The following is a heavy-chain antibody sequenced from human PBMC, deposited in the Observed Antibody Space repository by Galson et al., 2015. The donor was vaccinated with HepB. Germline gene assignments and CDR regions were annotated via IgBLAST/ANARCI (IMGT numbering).Heavy chain of an antibody. V-gene: IGHV4-59*08. J-gene: IGHJ5*02. Sequence: SETLSLTCTVSGGSISSYYWSWIRQPPGKGLEWIGYIYYSGSTNYNPSLKSRVTISVDTSKNQFSLKLSSVTAADTAVYYCARQNQHSGSYNWFDPWGQGTLVTVSS. CDR2: IYYSGST. D-gene: IGHD1-26*01. CDR1: GGSISSYY. CDR3: ARQNQHSGSYNWFDP.